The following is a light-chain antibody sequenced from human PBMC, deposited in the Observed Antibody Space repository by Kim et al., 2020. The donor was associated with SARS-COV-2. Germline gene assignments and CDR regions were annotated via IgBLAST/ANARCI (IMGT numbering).Light chain of an antibody. CDR1: SLREYY. Sequence: SSELTQDPAVSVALGQTVGMTCQGDSLREYYASWYQRKPGQAPAVVIYGPNSRPSGIPDRFSGSTSGNTAYLAITGAQAEDEADYYCSSRGRSGNHWVFG. CDR3: SSRGRSGNHWV. V-gene: IGLV3-19*01. J-gene: IGLJ3*02. CDR2: GPN.